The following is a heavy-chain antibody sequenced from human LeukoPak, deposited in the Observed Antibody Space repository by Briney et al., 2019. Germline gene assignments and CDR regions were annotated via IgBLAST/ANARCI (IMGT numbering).Heavy chain of an antibody. V-gene: IGHV1-46*01. CDR2: INPSGGST. D-gene: IGHD6-19*01. CDR1: GYTSTSYY. J-gene: IGHJ6*02. Sequence: ASVKVSCKASGYTSTSYYMHWVRQAPGQGLEWMGIINPSGGSTSYAQKFQGRVTMTRDTSTSTVYMELSSLRSEDTAVYYCARSAVAGTYYYYYYGMDVWGQGTTVTVSS. CDR3: ARSAVAGTYYYYYYGMDV.